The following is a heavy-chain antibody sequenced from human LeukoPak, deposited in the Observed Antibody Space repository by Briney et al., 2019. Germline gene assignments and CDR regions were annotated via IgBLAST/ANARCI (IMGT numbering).Heavy chain of an antibody. V-gene: IGHV3-48*01. J-gene: IGHJ4*02. D-gene: IGHD2-2*01. Sequence: PGGSLRLSCAASGFTFSSYSMNWVRQAPGKGLEWVSYISSSSSTIYYADSVKGRFTISRDNAKNSLYLQMNSLRAEDTAVYYCARGSLFNCCSTSCTSYCGQGTLVTVSS. CDR2: ISSSSSTI. CDR1: GFTFSSYS. CDR3: ARGSLFNCCSTSCTSY.